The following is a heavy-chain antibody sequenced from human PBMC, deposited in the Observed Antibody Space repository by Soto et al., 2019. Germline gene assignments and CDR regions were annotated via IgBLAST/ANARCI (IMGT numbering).Heavy chain of an antibody. V-gene: IGHV4-31*03. CDR1: GDSISSGGYY. Sequence: SETLSLTCTVSGDSISSGGYYWSWIRQHPGKGLEWIAHIYYSGSTYYNPSLKSRVTISVDTSKNQFSLKLSSVTEADTAVYYCARVSSSWGLVNYFDYWGQGTLVTSPQ. CDR3: ARVSSSWGLVNYFDY. CDR2: IYYSGST. J-gene: IGHJ4*02. D-gene: IGHD6-13*01.